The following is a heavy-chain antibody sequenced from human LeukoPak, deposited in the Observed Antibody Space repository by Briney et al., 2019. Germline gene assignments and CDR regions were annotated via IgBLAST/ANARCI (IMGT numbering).Heavy chain of an antibody. CDR2: IRSKANSYAT. CDR3: ARVLDWPAVTDS. V-gene: IGHV3-73*01. J-gene: IGHJ4*02. D-gene: IGHD3/OR15-3a*01. Sequence: GGSLRLSCAASGFTFSGSAMHWVRRASGKGLEWVGRIRSKANSYATAYAASVKGRFTISRDDSKNTTYLQMNSLRAEDTAVYYCARVLDWPAVTDSWGQGTLVTVSS. CDR1: GFTFSGSA.